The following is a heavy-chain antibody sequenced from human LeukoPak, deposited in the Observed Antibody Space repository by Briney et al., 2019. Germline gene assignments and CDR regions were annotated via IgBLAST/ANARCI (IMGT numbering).Heavy chain of an antibody. CDR1: GGSIGSRIYY. CDR3: ARVAPSGGYSYAIDY. D-gene: IGHD5-18*01. V-gene: IGHV4-39*07. Sequence: SETLSLTCIVSGGSIGSRIYYWGWIRQPPGKGLEWIGSFHYSGTTYYNPSLKSRVTISVDTSKNQFSLKLSSVTAADTAVYYCARVAPSGGYSYAIDYWGQGTLVTVSS. CDR2: FHYSGTT. J-gene: IGHJ4*02.